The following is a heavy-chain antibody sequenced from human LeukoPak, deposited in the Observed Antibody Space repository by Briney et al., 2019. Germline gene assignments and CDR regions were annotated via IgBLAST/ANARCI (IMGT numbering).Heavy chain of an antibody. CDR2: ISGSGGST. D-gene: IGHD4/OR15-4a*01. CDR3: ARQLSDYDAVDY. Sequence: GGSLRLSCAASGFTFSSYAMSWVRQAPGKGLEWVSAISGSGGSTYYADSVKGRFTISRDNSKNTLYLQMNSLRAEDTAVYYCARQLSDYDAVDYWGQGTLVTVSS. V-gene: IGHV3-23*01. J-gene: IGHJ4*02. CDR1: GFTFSSYA.